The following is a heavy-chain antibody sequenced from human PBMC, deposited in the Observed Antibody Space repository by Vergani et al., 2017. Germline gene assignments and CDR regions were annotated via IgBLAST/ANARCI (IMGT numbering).Heavy chain of an antibody. J-gene: IGHJ4*02. V-gene: IGHV4-30-4*01. CDR3: ARSGAPPTYYYDSSGSYFDY. CDR2: IYHSRST. CDR1: GGSISSGDYY. D-gene: IGHD3-22*01. Sequence: QVQLQESGPGLVKPSQTLSLTCTVSGGSISSGDYYWSWIRQPPGKGLEWIGYIYHSRSTYYNPSLKSRVTISVDRSKNQFSLKLSSVTAADTAVYYCARSGAPPTYYYDSSGSYFDYWGQGTLVTVSS.